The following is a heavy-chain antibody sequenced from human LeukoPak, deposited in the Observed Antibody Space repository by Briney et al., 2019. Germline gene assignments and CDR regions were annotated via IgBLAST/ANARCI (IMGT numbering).Heavy chain of an antibody. CDR3: ARVGRRIAAAGTGGGFDY. CDR2: ISSSSSYI. CDR1: GFTFSNYW. D-gene: IGHD6-13*01. J-gene: IGHJ4*02. Sequence: GGSLRLSCAASGFTFSNYWIGWVRQAPGKGLEWVSSISSSSSYIYYADSVKGRFTISRDNAKNSLYLQMNSLRAEDTAVYYCARVGRRIAAAGTGGGFDYWGQGTLVTVSS. V-gene: IGHV3-21*01.